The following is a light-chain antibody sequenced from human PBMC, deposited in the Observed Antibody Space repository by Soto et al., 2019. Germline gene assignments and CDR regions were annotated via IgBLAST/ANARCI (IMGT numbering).Light chain of an antibody. V-gene: IGKV3-11*01. CDR1: QSVSSY. CDR2: DAS. Sequence: EIVLTQSPATLSLSPGERATLSCRASQSVSSYLAWYQQKPGQAPRLLIYDASNRTTGIPARFIGSGSGTAFTLTISSLEPEDFAVYYCQQRSNWPGTFGQGTKVEIK. J-gene: IGKJ1*01. CDR3: QQRSNWPGT.